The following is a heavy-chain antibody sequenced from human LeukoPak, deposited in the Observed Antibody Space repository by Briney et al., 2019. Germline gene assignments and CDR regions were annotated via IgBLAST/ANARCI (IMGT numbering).Heavy chain of an antibody. CDR2: IYTSGNT. D-gene: IGHD1-26*01. J-gene: IGHJ3*02. CDR3: ARRQGRRGIVGPTILKGAFDI. V-gene: IGHV4-61*09. CDR1: GGSISSGSYC. Sequence: SETLSLTCTVSGGSISSGSYCWSWIRQPAGKGLEWIGHIYTSGNTNYNPSLKSRVTISVDTSKNQFSLKLSSVTAADTAVYYCARRQGRRGIVGPTILKGAFDIWGQGTKVTVSS.